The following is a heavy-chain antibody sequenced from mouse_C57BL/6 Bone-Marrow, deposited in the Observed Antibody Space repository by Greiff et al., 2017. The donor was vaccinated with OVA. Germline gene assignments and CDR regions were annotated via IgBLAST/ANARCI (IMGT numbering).Heavy chain of an antibody. D-gene: IGHD4-1*01. Sequence: VQLQQPGAELVMPGASVKLSCKASGYTFTSYWMHWVKQRPGQGLEWIGEIDPSDSYTNYNQKFKGKSTLTVDKSSSTAYMQLSSLTSEDSAVYYCARAKLGDYWGQGTTLTVSS. V-gene: IGHV1-69*01. CDR1: GYTFTSYW. CDR3: ARAKLGDY. CDR2: IDPSDSYT. J-gene: IGHJ2*01.